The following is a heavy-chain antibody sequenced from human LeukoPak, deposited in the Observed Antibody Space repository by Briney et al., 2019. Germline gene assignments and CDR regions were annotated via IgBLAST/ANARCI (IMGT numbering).Heavy chain of an antibody. V-gene: IGHV3-33*01. CDR2: IWYDGSNK. CDR1: GFTFSSYG. J-gene: IGHJ4*02. Sequence: PGRSLRLSCAASGFTFSSYGMHGGRQAPGKGLEWVAVIWYDGSNKYYADSVEGRFTISRDNSKNPLYLQMNSLRAEDTAVYYCAREDGTLDYWGQGTLVTVSS. CDR3: AREDGTLDY.